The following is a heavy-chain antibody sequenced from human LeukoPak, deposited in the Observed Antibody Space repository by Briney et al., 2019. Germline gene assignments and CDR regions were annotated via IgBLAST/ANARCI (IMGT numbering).Heavy chain of an antibody. D-gene: IGHD3-9*01. CDR3: AKFEFNYYYYGMDV. V-gene: IGHV3-23*01. CDR1: GFTFSSYA. CDR2: IGGSGGTT. J-gene: IGHJ6*02. Sequence: GGSLRLSCAASGFTFSSYAMSWVRQAPGKGLEWVPAIGGSGGTTYYADSVKGRFTISRDNSKNTLYLQMNSLRAEDTAVYYCAKFEFNYYYYGMDVWGQGTTVTVSS.